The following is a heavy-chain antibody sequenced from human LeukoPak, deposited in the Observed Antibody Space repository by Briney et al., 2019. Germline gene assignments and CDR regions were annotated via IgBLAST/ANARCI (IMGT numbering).Heavy chain of an antibody. CDR3: ARSYDAFDI. Sequence: ASVKVSCKASGYTFTASYMHWVRQAPGQGLEWMGWVNPNSGSTNYAQKFQDRVTMTTDTSITTGYMELSRLRSEDTAVYYCARSYDAFDIWGQGTMVTVSS. CDR1: GYTFTASY. D-gene: IGHD3-10*01. CDR2: VNPNSGST. J-gene: IGHJ3*02. V-gene: IGHV1-2*02.